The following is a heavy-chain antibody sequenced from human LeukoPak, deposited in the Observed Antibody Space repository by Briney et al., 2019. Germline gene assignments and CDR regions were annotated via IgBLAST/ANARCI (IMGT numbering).Heavy chain of an antibody. Sequence: ASVKVSCKASGYTFTSYDINWVRQATGQGLEWMGWMNLNSGNTGYAQKFQGGVTITRNTSISTAYMELSSLRSEDTAVYYCARSLGTTYCSSTSCYGGDNWFDPWGQGTLVTVSS. V-gene: IGHV1-8*03. CDR3: ARSLGTTYCSSTSCYGGDNWFDP. CDR2: MNLNSGNT. D-gene: IGHD2-2*01. CDR1: GYTFTSYD. J-gene: IGHJ5*02.